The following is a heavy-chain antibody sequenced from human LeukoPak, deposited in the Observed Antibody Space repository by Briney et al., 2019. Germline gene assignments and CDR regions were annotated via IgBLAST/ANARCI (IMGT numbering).Heavy chain of an antibody. CDR2: ISWNSGSI. J-gene: IGHJ3*02. CDR1: GFTFDDYA. CDR3: AKGYGSGSRDAFDI. V-gene: IGHV3-9*01. Sequence: GGSLRLSCAASGFTFDDYAMHWVRQAPRKGLEWVSGISWNSGSIGYADSVKGRFTISRDNAKNSLYLQMNSLRAEDTALYYCAKGYGSGSRDAFDIWGQGTMVTVSS. D-gene: IGHD3-10*01.